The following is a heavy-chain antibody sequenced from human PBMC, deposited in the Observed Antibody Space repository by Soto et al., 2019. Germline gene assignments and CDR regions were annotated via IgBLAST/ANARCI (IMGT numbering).Heavy chain of an antibody. CDR3: AKAAAGHLDFDY. J-gene: IGHJ4*02. Sequence: QVQLVESGGGVVKPGTSLRLSCAASGFSFSTYGMHWVRQAPGKGLEWVAVISYDGSNKYYADSVKGRFTISRDNSKNTLYLQMNSLRGEDTAVYYCAKAAAGHLDFDYWGQGTLVTVSS. CDR1: GFSFSTYG. CDR2: ISYDGSNK. D-gene: IGHD6-13*01. V-gene: IGHV3-30*18.